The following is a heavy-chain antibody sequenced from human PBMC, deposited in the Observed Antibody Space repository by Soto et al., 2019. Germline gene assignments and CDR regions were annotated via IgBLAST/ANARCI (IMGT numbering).Heavy chain of an antibody. V-gene: IGHV1-58*01. CDR3: AADYYDSSGYLWAGGFDP. CDR1: GFTFTSSA. D-gene: IGHD3-22*01. Sequence: SVKVSCKASGFTFTSSAVQWVRQARGQRLEWIGWIVVGSGNTNYAQKFQERVTITRDMSTSTAYMELSSLRSEDTAVNYCAADYYDSSGYLWAGGFDPWGQGTLVTVSS. J-gene: IGHJ5*02. CDR2: IVVGSGNT.